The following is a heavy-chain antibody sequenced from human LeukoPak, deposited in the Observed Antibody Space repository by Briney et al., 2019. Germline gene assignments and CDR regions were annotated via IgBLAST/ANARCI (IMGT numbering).Heavy chain of an antibody. CDR1: GFIFSNYW. D-gene: IGHD3-3*01. CDR2: IKRDGSEN. V-gene: IGHV3-7*01. Sequence: GGPLTLSCAASGFIFSNYWMSWLPTAPGKGLEWVANIKRDGSENYYVDSVKGRFTISRDNANNSLSLQMERLRVDDTAIYYCARNDRYDFWSNNFWLDPWGQGTLVTVAS. J-gene: IGHJ5*02. CDR3: ARNDRYDFWSNNFWLDP.